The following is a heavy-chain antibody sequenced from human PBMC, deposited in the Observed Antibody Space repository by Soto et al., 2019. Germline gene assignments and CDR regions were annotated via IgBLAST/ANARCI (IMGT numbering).Heavy chain of an antibody. V-gene: IGHV1-24*01. CDR2: FDSEDGET. Sequence: GASVKVSCKVSGYTLTELSMHWVRQAPGKGLEWMGGFDSEDGETIYAQKFQGRVTMTEDTSTDTAYMEMSSLRSEDTAVYYCATDLNPSYNWNYGVWGQGTTVTVSS. J-gene: IGHJ6*02. CDR3: ATDLNPSYNWNYGV. CDR1: GYTLTELS. D-gene: IGHD1-7*01.